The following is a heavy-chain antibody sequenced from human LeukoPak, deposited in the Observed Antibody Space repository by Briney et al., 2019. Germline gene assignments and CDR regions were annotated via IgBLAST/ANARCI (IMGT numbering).Heavy chain of an antibody. CDR2: IYCCGST. J-gene: IGHJ3*02. CDR1: GGSISSYY. V-gene: IGHV4-4*07. D-gene: IGHD3-10*01. CDR3: ARGEGIKNYSGSGSYYADAFDI. Sequence: SETLSLTCTVSGGSISSYYWSWIRQPAGKGLEWIGNIYCCGSTYYNPSLKSRVTISVDTSKNQFSLKLSSVTAADTAVYYCARGEGIKNYSGSGSYYADAFDIWGQGTMVTVSS.